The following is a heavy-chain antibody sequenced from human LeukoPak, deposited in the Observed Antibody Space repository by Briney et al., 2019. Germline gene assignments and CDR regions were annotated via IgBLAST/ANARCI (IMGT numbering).Heavy chain of an antibody. D-gene: IGHD5-12*01. Sequence: GGSLRLSCAASGFTFSRYVMAWVRQAPGKGLEWVSGISGSGGSTFYADSVKGRFTISRDNSKNTLYLQMNSLRAEDTAVYYCAIGYGGYLSQSAFDIWGQGTLLTVSS. J-gene: IGHJ3*02. V-gene: IGHV3-23*01. CDR2: ISGSGGST. CDR3: AIGYGGYLSQSAFDI. CDR1: GFTFSRYV.